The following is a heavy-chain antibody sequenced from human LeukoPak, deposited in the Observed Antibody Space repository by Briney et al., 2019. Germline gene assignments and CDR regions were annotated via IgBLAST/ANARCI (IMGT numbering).Heavy chain of an antibody. Sequence: SETLSITCAVYGWSFSGYHWTWIRQRPGKGLEWIGEIDHSGITNYNPSLKSRVTISVDTSKNQFSLKLSSVTAADTAVYYCARRSSGWVDYWGQGTLVTVSS. D-gene: IGHD6-19*01. CDR2: IDHSGIT. CDR1: GWSFSGYH. J-gene: IGHJ4*02. CDR3: ARRSSGWVDY. V-gene: IGHV4-34*01.